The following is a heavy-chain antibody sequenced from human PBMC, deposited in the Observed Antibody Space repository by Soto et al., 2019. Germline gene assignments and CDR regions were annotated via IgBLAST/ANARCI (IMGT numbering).Heavy chain of an antibody. CDR3: AQGGDSSSGFLPLQYDYSYGMEV. CDR2: IPNDGSNK. V-gene: IGHV3-30*02. D-gene: IGHD6-13*01. Sequence: GGSLRLSCPASGLTFSSYGIHCVRLAPGKGLEWVAFIPNDGSNKYDSDAVRGRFTISRDNSKNTLCLLMNSLRAEDTAVYYCAQGGDSSSGFLPLQYDYSYGMEVWGQGTTVTVSS. J-gene: IGHJ6*02. CDR1: GLTFSSYG.